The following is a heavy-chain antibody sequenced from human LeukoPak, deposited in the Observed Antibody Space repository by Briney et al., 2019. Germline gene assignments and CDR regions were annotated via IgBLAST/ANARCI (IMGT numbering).Heavy chain of an antibody. CDR3: ARDVRAAAAPAYDFDY. D-gene: IGHD6-13*01. V-gene: IGHV3-33*01. CDR1: GFTFSSHG. J-gene: IGHJ4*02. CDR2: IWYDGSYK. Sequence: GSSLRLSCAASGFTFSSHGMHWVRQAPGKGLEWVAVIWYDGSYKYYADSVKGRFTISRDNSKNTLYLQMNSLRAEDTAVYYCARDVRAAAAPAYDFDYWNLGTLVNVS.